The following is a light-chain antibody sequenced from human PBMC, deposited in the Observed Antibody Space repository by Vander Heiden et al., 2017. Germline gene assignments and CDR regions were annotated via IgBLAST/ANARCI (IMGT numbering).Light chain of an antibody. J-gene: IGKJ2*01. CDR3: QQSYSAPYT. CDR2: AAS. CDR1: QSISSY. V-gene: IGKV1-39*01. Sequence: DIQVTQSPSSLSTSIGDRVTITCRASQSISSYLTWYQQKPGKAPKLLIYAASTLHSGVPSRVSGSRSGTDFTLTISRLQPEDFATYYCQQSYSAPYTFGQGTKLEIK.